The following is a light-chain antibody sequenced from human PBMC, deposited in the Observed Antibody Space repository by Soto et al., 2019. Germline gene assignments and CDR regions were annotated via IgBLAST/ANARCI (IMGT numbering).Light chain of an antibody. CDR1: SSDVGRYNL. J-gene: IGLJ3*02. CDR2: EGS. Sequence: QSALTQPASVSGSHGQSITISCTGTSSDVGRYNLVSWYQQHPGKAPKLMIYEGSKRPSGVSNRFSDSKSGNTASLTISGVQLDDEGSNYSCPYAGTWVFGGATRLTV. CDR3: CPYAGTWV. V-gene: IGLV2-23*01.